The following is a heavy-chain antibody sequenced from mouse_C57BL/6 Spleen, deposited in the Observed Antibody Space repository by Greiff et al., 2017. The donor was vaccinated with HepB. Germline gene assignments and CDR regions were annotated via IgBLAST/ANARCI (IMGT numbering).Heavy chain of an antibody. CDR1: GFTFSSYA. Sequence: EVKLVESGGGLVKPGGSLKLSCAASGFTFSSYAMSWVRQTPEKRLEWVATISDGGSYTYYPDNVKGRFTISRDNAKNNLYLQMSHPKSEDTAMYYCAREGYYGSSPDWGQGTLVTVSA. CDR2: ISDGGSYT. CDR3: AREGYYGSSPD. D-gene: IGHD1-1*01. J-gene: IGHJ3*01. V-gene: IGHV5-4*01.